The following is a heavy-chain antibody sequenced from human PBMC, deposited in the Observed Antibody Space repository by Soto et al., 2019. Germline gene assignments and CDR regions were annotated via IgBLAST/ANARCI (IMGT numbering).Heavy chain of an antibody. J-gene: IGHJ4*02. CDR1: GGFLSGYY. CDR3: SIVKFRSPTLRVYYFDY. Sequence: PQKLCLTSAVSGGFLSGYYWGWFRHLPERGVEWIAEINHSGSTNYIPSLTSRVTISVDTYKKHFSLKLSSVIAADTAVYYCSIVKFRSPTLRVYYFDYWGQGSPLTVS. D-gene: IGHD2-15*01. CDR2: INHSGST. V-gene: IGHV4-34*01.